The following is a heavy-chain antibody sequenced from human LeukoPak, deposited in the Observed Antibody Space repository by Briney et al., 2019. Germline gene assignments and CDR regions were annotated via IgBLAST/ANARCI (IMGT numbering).Heavy chain of an antibody. CDR1: GFTFSSYA. CDR2: ISGSGGST. V-gene: IGHV3-23*01. CDR3: AKALRSLVGASDY. Sequence: GGSLRLSRAASGFTFSSYAMSWVRQAPGKGLEWVSAISGSGGSTYYADSVKGRFTISRDNSKNTLYLQMNSLRAEDTAVYYCAKALRSLVGASDYWGQGTLVTVSS. D-gene: IGHD1-26*01. J-gene: IGHJ4*02.